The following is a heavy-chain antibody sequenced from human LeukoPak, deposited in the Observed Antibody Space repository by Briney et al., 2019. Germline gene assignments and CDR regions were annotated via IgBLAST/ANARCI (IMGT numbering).Heavy chain of an antibody. J-gene: IGHJ5*02. CDR3: ARDEVAFS. V-gene: IGHV3-7*05. D-gene: IGHD5-12*01. CDR1: GFTVSSNF. Sequence: PGGSLRLSCAASGFTVSSNFMSWVRQAPGKGLEWVANIKQDGSEKYYVDSVKGRFTISRDNAKNSLYLQMNSLRAEDTAVYYCARDEVAFSWGQGTLVIVSS. CDR2: IKQDGSEK.